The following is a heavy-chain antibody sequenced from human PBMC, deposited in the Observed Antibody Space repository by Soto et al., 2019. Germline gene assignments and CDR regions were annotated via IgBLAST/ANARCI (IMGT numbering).Heavy chain of an antibody. CDR2: IYYSGIT. J-gene: IGHJ5*02. Sequence: PSETLSLTCTVSGDSISTCTYYWGWIRQPPGKGLEWIGNIYYSGITYYNPSLKSRVAISVDTSKNQFSLKLSSVSAADTAIYYCARSNTGYYKWFYAWGQGTLVTVSS. CDR1: GDSISTCTYY. D-gene: IGHD3-9*01. CDR3: ARSNTGYYKWFYA. V-gene: IGHV4-39*01.